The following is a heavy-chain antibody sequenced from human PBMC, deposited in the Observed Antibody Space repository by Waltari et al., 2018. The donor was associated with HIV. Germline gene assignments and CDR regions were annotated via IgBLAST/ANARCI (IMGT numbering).Heavy chain of an antibody. V-gene: IGHV4-61*02. D-gene: IGHD5-12*01. CDR2: LYTSGST. Sequence: QLQESGPGLVKPSPTLSLTCTVSVGSISSGSYHWSWIRQPAGKGLEWIGRLYTSGSTDYNPSLKSRATISGDTSKNQFSLKLSSVTAADTAVYYCARGVVGGYDLGNNWFDPWGQGTLVTVSS. CDR3: ARGVVGGYDLGNNWFDP. CDR1: VGSISSGSYH. J-gene: IGHJ5*02.